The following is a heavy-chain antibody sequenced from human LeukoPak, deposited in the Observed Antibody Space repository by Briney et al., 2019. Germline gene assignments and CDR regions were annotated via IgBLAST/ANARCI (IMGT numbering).Heavy chain of an antibody. V-gene: IGHV7-4-1*02. CDR2: INTNTGNP. J-gene: IGHJ4*02. Sequence: GASVKVSCKASGYTFTSYGISWVRQAPGQGLEWMGWINTNTGNPTYAQGFTGRFVFSLDTSVSTAYLQISSLKAEDTAVYYCARDPQELLLDYWGQGTLVTVSS. CDR1: GYTFTSYG. D-gene: IGHD3-10*01. CDR3: ARDPQELLLDY.